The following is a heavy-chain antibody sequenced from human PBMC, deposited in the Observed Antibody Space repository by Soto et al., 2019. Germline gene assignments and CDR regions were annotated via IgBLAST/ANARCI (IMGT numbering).Heavy chain of an antibody. CDR2: IFSNDEK. CDR1: GFSRSNTNLG. J-gene: IGHJ3*02. V-gene: IGHV2-26*01. CDR3: ARKRMYGAYIYSFDI. Sequence: QVTLQESGPVLVKPTQTLTLTCTVSGFSRSNTNLGVSWIRQPTGKALEWLAHIFSNDEKTYSTLLNSRVTMSKNTSKVQVIRTMTTMSPTDTALYYCARKRMYGAYIYSFDITGNGTTDTVSS. D-gene: IGHD4-17*01.